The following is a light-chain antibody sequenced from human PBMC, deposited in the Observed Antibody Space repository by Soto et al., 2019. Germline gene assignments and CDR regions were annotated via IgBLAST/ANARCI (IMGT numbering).Light chain of an antibody. CDR3: MQGLRPTYT. Sequence: EIALTQSPLSLPVTPGEPASISCRSSQTLLHGNGYNYLDWYLQKPGQSPQLLIYLGSNRASGVPDRFSGSGSGTDFTLKISRVEAEDVGVFYCMQGLRPTYTLGQGTRLEIK. J-gene: IGKJ2*01. CDR2: LGS. CDR1: QTLLHGNGYNY. V-gene: IGKV2-28*01.